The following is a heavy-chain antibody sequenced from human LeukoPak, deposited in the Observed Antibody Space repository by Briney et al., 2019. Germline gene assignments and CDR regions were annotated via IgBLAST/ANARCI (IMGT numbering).Heavy chain of an antibody. J-gene: IGHJ4*02. D-gene: IGHD6-6*01. CDR3: ARGGAARAPTKHDY. V-gene: IGHV1-2*02. CDR1: GASISSDY. CDR2: INPNSGGT. Sequence: TCTVSGASISSDYWSWIRQAPGQGLEWMGWINPNSGGTNYAQKFQGRVTMTRDTSISTAYMELSRLRSDDTAVYYCARGGAARAPTKHDYWGQGTLVTVSS.